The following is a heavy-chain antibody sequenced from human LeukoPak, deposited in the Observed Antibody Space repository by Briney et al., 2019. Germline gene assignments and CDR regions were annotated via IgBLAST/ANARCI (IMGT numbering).Heavy chain of an antibody. D-gene: IGHD2-8*01. V-gene: IGHV4-59*12. J-gene: IGHJ4*02. CDR3: ARGGIVLMVYAI. Sequence: SETLSLTCTVSGGSISSYYWSWIRQPPGKGLEWIGYIYYSGSTNYNPSLKSRVTISVDTSKNQFSLKLSSVTAADTAVYYCARGGIVLMVYAIWGQGTLVTVSS. CDR1: GGSISSYY. CDR2: IYYSGST.